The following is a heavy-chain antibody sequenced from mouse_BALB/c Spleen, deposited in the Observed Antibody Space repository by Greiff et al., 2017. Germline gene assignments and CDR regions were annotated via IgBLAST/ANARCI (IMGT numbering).Heavy chain of an antibody. Sequence: VQLVESGPGLVKPSQSLSLTCSVTGYSITSGYYWNWIRQFPGNKLEWMGYISYDGSNNYNPSLKNRISITRDTSKNQFFLKLNSVTTEDTATYYCARDAYYGNFYAMDYWGQGTSVTVSS. V-gene: IGHV3-6*02. J-gene: IGHJ4*01. D-gene: IGHD2-10*01. CDR3: ARDAYYGNFYAMDY. CDR2: ISYDGSN. CDR1: GYSITSGYY.